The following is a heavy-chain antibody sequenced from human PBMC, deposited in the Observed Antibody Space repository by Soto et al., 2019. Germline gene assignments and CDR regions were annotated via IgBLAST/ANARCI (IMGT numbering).Heavy chain of an antibody. CDR3: ARGNNFWSGYWSPYYYGMDA. J-gene: IGHJ6*02. CDR1: VYTFTGYY. CDR2: INPNSGGT. Sequence: XSGKVSCKASVYTFTGYYMHWVRQAPGQGLEWMGWINPNSGGTNYAQKFQGRVTMTRDTSISTAYMELSRLRSDDTAVYYCARGNNFWSGYWSPYYYGMDAWGQGTTATVTS. D-gene: IGHD3-3*01. V-gene: IGHV1-2*02.